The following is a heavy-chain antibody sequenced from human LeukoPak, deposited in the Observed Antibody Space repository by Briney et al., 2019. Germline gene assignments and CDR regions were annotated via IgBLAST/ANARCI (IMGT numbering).Heavy chain of an antibody. J-gene: IGHJ4*02. V-gene: IGHV3-9*01. Sequence: PGGSLRLSCAASGFTFDGYAMHWVRQAPGKGLEWVSGISWNSGSIGYADSVKGRFTISRGNAKNSLYLQMNSLRAEDTALYYCAKAPGHILTGYLSFDNWGQGTLVTVSS. CDR3: AKAPGHILTGYLSFDN. CDR1: GFTFDGYA. D-gene: IGHD3-9*01. CDR2: ISWNSGSI.